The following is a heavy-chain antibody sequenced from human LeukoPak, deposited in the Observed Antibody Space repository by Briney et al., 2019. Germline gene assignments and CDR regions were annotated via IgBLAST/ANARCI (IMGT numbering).Heavy chain of an antibody. CDR1: GFSLSTSGMC. CDR2: IDWGDDK. V-gene: IGHV2-70*11. CDR3: ARIRRIAVVGITRWNAFDI. D-gene: IGHD6-13*01. Sequence: SGPALVKPTQTLTLTCTFSGFSLSTSGMCVSWIRQPPGKALEWLARIDWGDDKYYSTSLKTRLTISKDTSKNQVVLTMTNMDPVDTATYYCARIRRIAVVGITRWNAFDIWGQGTMVTVSS. J-gene: IGHJ3*02.